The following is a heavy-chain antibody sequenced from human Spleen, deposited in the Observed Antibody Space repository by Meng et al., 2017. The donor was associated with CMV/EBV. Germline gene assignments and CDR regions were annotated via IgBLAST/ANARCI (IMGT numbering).Heavy chain of an antibody. D-gene: IGHD6-13*01. CDR3: TTHSGSSHLIY. J-gene: IGHJ4*02. CDR1: GFSFRTSW. CDR2: IKSKTDGGTT. V-gene: IGHV3-15*01. Sequence: GESLKISCAASGFSFRTSWMHWVRQAPGKGLEWVGRIKSKTDGGTTDYAAPVKGRFTISRDDSKSTLYLQVNSLKTEDTAVYYCTTHSGSSHLIYWGQGTLVTVSS.